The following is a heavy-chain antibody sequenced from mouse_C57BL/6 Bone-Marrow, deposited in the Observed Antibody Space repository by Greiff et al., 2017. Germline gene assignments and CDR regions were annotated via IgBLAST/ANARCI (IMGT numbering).Heavy chain of an antibody. CDR2: IDPSDSYT. D-gene: IGHD5-1*01. CDR1: GYTFTSYW. CDR3: ARNRYLYYFDY. Sequence: VQLQQPGAELVMPGASVKLSCKASGYTFTSYWMHWVKQRPGQGLEWIGEIDPSDSYTNYNQKFKGKSTLTVDKSSSTAYMQLSSLTSEDSAVYYCARNRYLYYFDYWGQGTTLTVSS. V-gene: IGHV1-69*01. J-gene: IGHJ2*01.